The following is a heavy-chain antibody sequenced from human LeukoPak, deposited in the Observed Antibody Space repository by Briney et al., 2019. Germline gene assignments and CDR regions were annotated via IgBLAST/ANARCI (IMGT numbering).Heavy chain of an antibody. CDR2: VKQDGNER. Sequence: PGGSLRLSCAASRFTFSSYWMSWVRQAPGKGLEWVANVKQDGNERYYVDSVKGRFTISRDNAKNSLYLQMNSLRAEDTAVYYCTTIAARPGGYWGQGTLVTVSS. V-gene: IGHV3-7*03. J-gene: IGHJ4*02. CDR1: RFTFSSYW. CDR3: TTIAARPGGY. D-gene: IGHD6-6*01.